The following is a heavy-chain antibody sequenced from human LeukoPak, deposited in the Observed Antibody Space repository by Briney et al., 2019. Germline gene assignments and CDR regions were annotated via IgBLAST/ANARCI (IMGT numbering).Heavy chain of an antibody. CDR2: IIPIFGTA. V-gene: IGHV1-69*06. D-gene: IGHD3-10*01. CDR1: GGTFSSYA. CDR3: ATGLWFGKYLDV. J-gene: IGHJ6*04. Sequence: SVKVSRKASGGTFSSYAISWVRQAPGQGLEWMGGIIPIFGTANYAQKFQGRVTMTEDTSTDTAYMELSSLRSEDTAVYYCATGLWFGKYLDVWGKGTTVTISS.